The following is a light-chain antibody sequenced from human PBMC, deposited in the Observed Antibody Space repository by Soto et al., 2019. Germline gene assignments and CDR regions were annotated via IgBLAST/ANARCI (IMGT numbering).Light chain of an antibody. CDR3: CSYAGSSTLI. CDR1: SSDLGSYKF. Sequence: QSALTQPASVSGSPGQSITISCTGTSSDLGSYKFVSWYQHHPGKAPKLMIYEGSKRPSGVSNCFSGSKSGNTASLTISGLQAEDEADYYCCSYAGSSTLIFGGGTKLTVL. V-gene: IGLV2-23*01. CDR2: EGS. J-gene: IGLJ2*01.